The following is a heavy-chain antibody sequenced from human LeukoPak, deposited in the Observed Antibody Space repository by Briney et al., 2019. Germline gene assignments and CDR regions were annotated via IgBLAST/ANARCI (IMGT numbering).Heavy chain of an antibody. CDR1: GYRFTNYW. J-gene: IGHJ3*02. CDR2: IYPDDSDI. Sequence: GESPKISCKGSGYRFTNYWIGWVRQMPGKGLECMGIIYPDDSDIRYSPSFQGQVTISADKSVSTAYLQWSSLKASDTAIYYCARHTRGVDTALVQDAFDIWGQGTRATVSS. V-gene: IGHV5-51*01. D-gene: IGHD5-18*01. CDR3: ARHTRGVDTALVQDAFDI.